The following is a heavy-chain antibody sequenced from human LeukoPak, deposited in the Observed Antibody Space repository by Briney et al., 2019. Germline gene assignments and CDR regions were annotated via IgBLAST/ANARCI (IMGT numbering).Heavy chain of an antibody. CDR1: GGSISSYY. CDR3: AREARPPVPTNWYFDL. V-gene: IGHV4-59*01. CDR2: IYYSGST. Sequence: PSETLSLTCTVSGGSISSYYWSWIRQPPGKGLEWIGYIYYSGSTNYNPSLKSRVTISVDTSKNQFSLKLSSVTAADTAVYYCAREARPPVPTNWYFDLWGRGTLSLSPQ. J-gene: IGHJ2*01. D-gene: IGHD4/OR15-4a*01.